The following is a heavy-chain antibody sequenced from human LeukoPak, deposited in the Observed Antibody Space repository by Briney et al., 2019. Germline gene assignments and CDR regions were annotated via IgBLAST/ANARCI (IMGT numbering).Heavy chain of an antibody. V-gene: IGHV5-51*01. CDR3: ARLKNNMVFYGLDV. CDR1: GYSFTTYW. CDR2: IYPGDSDT. J-gene: IGHJ6*02. D-gene: IGHD1/OR15-1a*01. Sequence: GASLKISCKGSGYSFTTYWIGWVRQLPGKGLEWMGIIYPGDSDTRYSPSFQGQVSISANKSINTVYLQWRSLEASDTAMYYCARLKNNMVFYGLDVWGQGTTITVSS.